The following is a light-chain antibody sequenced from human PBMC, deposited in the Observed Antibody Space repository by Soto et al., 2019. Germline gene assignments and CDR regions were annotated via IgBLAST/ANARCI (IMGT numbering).Light chain of an antibody. J-gene: IGKJ3*01. V-gene: IGKV3-20*01. CDR1: QSVTNKI. CDR3: QQYGTPLFT. Sequence: IVLTQSPGTLSLSPGERATLSCGASQSVTNKILAWYQQKHGQAPRLFIYGASSRATGVPDRFSGSGSGTDCTLTISILEPGDFAVYYCQQYGTPLFTFGPGTKVDIK. CDR2: GAS.